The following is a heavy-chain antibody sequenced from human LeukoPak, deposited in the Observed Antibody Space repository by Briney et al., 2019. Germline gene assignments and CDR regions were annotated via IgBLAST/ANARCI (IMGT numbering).Heavy chain of an antibody. Sequence: KPSETLSLTCTVSGGSISSSSYYWGWIRQPPGKGLEWIGEINHSGSTNYNPSLKSRVTISVDTSKNQFSLRLSSVTAADTAVYYCARLNYDFWSGYFSYYYGMDVWGQGTTVTVSS. D-gene: IGHD3-3*01. V-gene: IGHV4-39*07. CDR3: ARLNYDFWSGYFSYYYGMDV. J-gene: IGHJ6*02. CDR2: INHSGST. CDR1: GGSISSSSYY.